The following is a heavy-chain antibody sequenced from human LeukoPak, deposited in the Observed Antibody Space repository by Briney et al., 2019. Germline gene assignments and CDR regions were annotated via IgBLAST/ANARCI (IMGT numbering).Heavy chain of an antibody. J-gene: IGHJ6*02. CDR2: IYYSGST. V-gene: IGHV4-31*03. Sequence: SETLSLTCTVSGGSISSGGYYWSWIRQHPGKGLEWIGYIYYSGSTYYNPSLKSRVTISVDTSKNQFSLKLSSVTAADTAVYYCATRGSGSLRYYYGTDVWGQGTTVTVSS. CDR1: GGSISSGGYY. D-gene: IGHD3-10*01. CDR3: ATRGSGSLRYYYGTDV.